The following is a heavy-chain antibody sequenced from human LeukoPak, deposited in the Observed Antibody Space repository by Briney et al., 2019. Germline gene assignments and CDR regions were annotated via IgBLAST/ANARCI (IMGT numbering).Heavy chain of an antibody. J-gene: IGHJ4*02. Sequence: GSLRLSCAASGFTFSSYAMSWVRQAPGKGLEWVSAISGSGGSTYYADSVKGRFTISRDNSKNTLYLQMNSLRAEDTAVYYCARDRDFLGSGWSNSFDYWGQGTLVTVSS. V-gene: IGHV3-23*01. D-gene: IGHD6-19*01. CDR3: ARDRDFLGSGWSNSFDY. CDR2: ISGSGGST. CDR1: GFTFSSYA.